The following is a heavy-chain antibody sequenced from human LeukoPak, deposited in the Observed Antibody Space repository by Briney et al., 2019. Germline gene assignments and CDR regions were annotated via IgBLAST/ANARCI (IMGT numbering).Heavy chain of an antibody. CDR2: INHSGST. Sequence: SETLSLTCAVYGGSFSGYYWSWIRQPPGKGLEWIGEINHSGSTNYNPSLKSRVTISVDTSKNQFSLKLSSVTAADTAVYYCARAMVRGVIVYWGQGTLVTVSS. D-gene: IGHD3-10*01. CDR3: ARAMVRGVIVY. V-gene: IGHV4-34*01. CDR1: GGSFSGYY. J-gene: IGHJ4*02.